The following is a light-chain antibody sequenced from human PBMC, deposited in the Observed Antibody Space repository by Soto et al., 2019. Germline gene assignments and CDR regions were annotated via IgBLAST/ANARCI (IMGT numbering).Light chain of an antibody. J-gene: IGKJ4*01. CDR3: MQALQAPLT. Sequence: DVVMTQSPLSLPVTPGEPASISCRSSQSLLHSDGYNYLDWFLQRPGQSPQVLIYLGSNRAPGVTDRFSGSGSRTDFTLKISRVEAEDVGVYYCMQALQAPLTFGGGTQVEIK. CDR1: QSLLHSDGYNY. V-gene: IGKV2-28*01. CDR2: LGS.